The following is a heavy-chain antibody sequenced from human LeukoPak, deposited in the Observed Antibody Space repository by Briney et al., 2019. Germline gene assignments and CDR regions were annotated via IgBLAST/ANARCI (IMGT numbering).Heavy chain of an antibody. J-gene: IGHJ5*02. Sequence: PSETLSLTCTVSGGSISISSYYWGWVRQPPGKGLEWIANVYYSGSTYYNPSLKSRVTISINTSKNQFSLKVTSVTAADRAVYYCTRIPSPGWFDPWGQGTLVTVSS. CDR3: TRIPSPGWFDP. CDR2: VYYSGST. CDR1: GGSISISSYY. V-gene: IGHV4-39*07.